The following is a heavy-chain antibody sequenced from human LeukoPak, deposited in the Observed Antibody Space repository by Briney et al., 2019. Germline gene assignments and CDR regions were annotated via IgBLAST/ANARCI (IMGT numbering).Heavy chain of an antibody. CDR2: ISPSGSTI. CDR3: ARGSWDF. Sequence: GGSLRLSRAAAWFTFSDYEMNWVRQAPGKGLEWISYISPSGSTIHYADSVKGRFTISRDNAKNSLYLQMNSLRAEDTAVYYCARGSWDFWGQGTLVTVSS. J-gene: IGHJ4*02. V-gene: IGHV3-48*03. D-gene: IGHD3-10*01. CDR1: WFTFSDYE.